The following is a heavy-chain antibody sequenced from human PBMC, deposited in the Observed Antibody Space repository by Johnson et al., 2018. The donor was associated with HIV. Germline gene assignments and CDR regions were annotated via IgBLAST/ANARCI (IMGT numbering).Heavy chain of an antibody. D-gene: IGHD3-16*02. V-gene: IGHV3-53*01. CDR3: ASHQTAGLRVGDLSSYDAFDI. J-gene: IGHJ3*02. CDR1: GFTVRSNY. Sequence: VQLVESGGGLIQPGGSLRLSCAASGFTVRSNYMSWVRQAPGRGLEWVSVIYSGGSTYYADSVKGRFTISRDNSKNTRYLQMNSLRAEDTAVYYCASHQTAGLRVGDLSSYDAFDIWGQGTMVTVSS. CDR2: IYSGGST.